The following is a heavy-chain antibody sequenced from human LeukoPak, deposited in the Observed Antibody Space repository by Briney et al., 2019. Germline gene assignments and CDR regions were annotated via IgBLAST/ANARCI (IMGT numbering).Heavy chain of an antibody. CDR1: GGSISSHY. J-gene: IGHJ6*03. D-gene: IGHD2-15*01. V-gene: IGHV4-59*11. CDR3: GRDALVGYFSYYYMDV. Sequence: SETLSLTCTVSGGSISSHYWTWIRQSPVKGLEWIGDISNSGSTSYNPSLKSRVTISIDTSKNQFSLKLSFVTAADTAVYYCGRDALVGYFSYYYMDVWGKGTTVTVSS. CDR2: ISNSGST.